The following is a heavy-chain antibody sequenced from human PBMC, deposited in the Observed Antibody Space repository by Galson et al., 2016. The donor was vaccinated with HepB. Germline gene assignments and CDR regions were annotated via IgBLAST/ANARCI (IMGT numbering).Heavy chain of an antibody. D-gene: IGHD1-26*01. CDR1: GFTFSSYA. Sequence: SLRLSCAASGFTFSSYAMDWVRQATRKGLEWVSAISRSGDATYYADSVKGRFTIFRDNSKDTLYLQMNSLRAEDTAVYYCAKEVGTVHPSNWFDPWGQGTLVTVSS. V-gene: IGHV3-23*01. CDR2: ISRSGDAT. J-gene: IGHJ5*02. CDR3: AKEVGTVHPSNWFDP.